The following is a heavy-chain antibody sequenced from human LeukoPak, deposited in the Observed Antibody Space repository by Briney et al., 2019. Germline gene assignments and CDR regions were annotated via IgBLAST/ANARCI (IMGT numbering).Heavy chain of an antibody. D-gene: IGHD5-12*01. J-gene: IGHJ4*02. CDR3: AGTRDTVARFDY. Sequence: RASETLSLTCSVSGGSIASSFFWGWIRQPPGKGLEWIGSVFYGRDTYYSPSLRSRVTISVDTSRNQFSLKLTSVTAADTAVYFCAGTRDTVARFDYCGQGTLVSVFS. CDR1: GGSIASSFF. V-gene: IGHV4-39*01. CDR2: VFYGRDT.